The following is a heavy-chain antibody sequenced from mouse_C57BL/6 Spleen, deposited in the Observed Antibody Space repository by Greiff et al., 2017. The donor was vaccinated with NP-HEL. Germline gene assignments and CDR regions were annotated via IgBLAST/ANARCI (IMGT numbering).Heavy chain of an antibody. CDR1: GYTFTSYW. J-gene: IGHJ2*01. Sequence: QLQLQQPGAELVKPGASVKLSCKASGYTFTSYWMQWVKQRPGQGLEWIGEIDPSDGYTNYNQKVKGKATLTVDTSSSTAYMQLSSLTAEDSAVYYCARGSAYFDYWGQGTTLTVSS. V-gene: IGHV1-50*01. CDR3: ARGSAYFDY. CDR2: IDPSDGYT. D-gene: IGHD1-2*01.